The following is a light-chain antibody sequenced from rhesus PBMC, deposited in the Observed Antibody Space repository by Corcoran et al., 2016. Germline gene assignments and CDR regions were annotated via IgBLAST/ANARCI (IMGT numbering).Light chain of an antibody. Sequence: DIQMTQSPSSLSGSVGDRVTITCRASENVNKFLNWYQQKEGKAPKLLISQASTFQSGVPSRFSASGSGTDYTLTISSLQPEGVATYYCQHGYGTPFTFGPGTKLDI. J-gene: IGKJ3*01. V-gene: IGKV1-74*01. CDR2: QAS. CDR3: QHGYGTPFT. CDR1: ENVNKF.